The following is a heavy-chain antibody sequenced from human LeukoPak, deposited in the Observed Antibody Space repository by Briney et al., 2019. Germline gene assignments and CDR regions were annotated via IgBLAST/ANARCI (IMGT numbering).Heavy chain of an antibody. D-gene: IGHD3-10*01. CDR1: GGSFSGYY. CDR2: INHSGST. J-gene: IGHJ4*02. V-gene: IGHV4-34*01. CDR3: ARQLLWFGEPSFDY. Sequence: SETLSLTCAVYGGSFSGYYWSWIRQPPGKGLEWIGEINHSGSTNYNPSLKSRVTISVDTSKNQFSLKLSSVTAADTAVYYCARQLLWFGEPSFDYWGQGTLVTVSS.